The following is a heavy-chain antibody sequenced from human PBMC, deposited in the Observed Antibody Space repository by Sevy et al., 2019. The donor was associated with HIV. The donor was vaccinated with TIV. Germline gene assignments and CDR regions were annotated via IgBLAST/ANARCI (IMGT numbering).Heavy chain of an antibody. CDR2: IRSKAYGGTT. V-gene: IGHV3-49*04. D-gene: IGHD2-15*01. CDR3: TRDPKLGYCSGGSCYSEHNWFDP. CDR1: GFTFGDYA. J-gene: IGHJ5*02. Sequence: GGSLRLSCTASGFTFGDYAMSWVRQAPGKGLEWVGFIRSKAYGGTTEYAASVKGRFTISRDDSKSIAYLQMNSLKTEETAVYYCTRDPKLGYCSGGSCYSEHNWFDPWGQGTLVTVSS.